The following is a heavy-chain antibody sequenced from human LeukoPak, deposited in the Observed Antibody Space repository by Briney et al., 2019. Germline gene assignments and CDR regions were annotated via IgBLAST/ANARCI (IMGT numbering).Heavy chain of an antibody. CDR3: AKEGGDWELPR. J-gene: IGHJ4*02. D-gene: IGHD1-26*01. Sequence: GGSLRLSCAASRFTFSSYSMNWVRQAPGKGLEWVSAISGSGGSTYYADSVKGRFTISRDNSKNTLYLQMNSLRAEDTAVYYCAKEGGDWELPRWGQGTLVTVSS. V-gene: IGHV3-23*01. CDR2: ISGSGGST. CDR1: RFTFSSYS.